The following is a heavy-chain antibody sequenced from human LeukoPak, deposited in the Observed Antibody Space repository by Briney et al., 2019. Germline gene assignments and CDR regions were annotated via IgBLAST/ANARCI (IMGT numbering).Heavy chain of an antibody. V-gene: IGHV4-59*01. CDR3: ARDPDRAGTPFDY. CDR2: IYYSGST. D-gene: IGHD6-19*01. J-gene: IGHJ4*02. Sequence: PSETLSLTCTVSGGSISSYYWSWIRQPPGKGLEWIGYIYYSGSTNYNPSLKSRVTISVDTSKNQFSLKLSSVTAADTAVYYCARDPDRAGTPFDYWGQGTLVTVSS. CDR1: GGSISSYY.